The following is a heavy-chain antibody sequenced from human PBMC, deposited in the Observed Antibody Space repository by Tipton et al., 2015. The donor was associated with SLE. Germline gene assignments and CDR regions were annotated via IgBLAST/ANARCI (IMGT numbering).Heavy chain of an antibody. CDR1: GDSMSSSNYY. CDR2: MYYSEST. J-gene: IGHJ4*02. CDR3: ARARDY. Sequence: TLSLTCTVSGDSMSSSNYYWGWIRRPPGKGLEWIGSMYYSESTYYNPSLKSRVSMLGDTSKNQFSLKLSSVTAADTAMYYCARARDYWGQGTLVTVSS. V-gene: IGHV4-39*07.